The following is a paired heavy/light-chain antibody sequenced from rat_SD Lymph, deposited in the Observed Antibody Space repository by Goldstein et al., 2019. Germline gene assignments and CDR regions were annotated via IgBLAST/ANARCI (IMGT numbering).Heavy chain of an antibody. CDR2: IDPEDDST. D-gene: IGHD1-11*01. CDR1: GDTITAYY. Sequence: EVQLQQSGAELVRPGTSVKLSCKVSGDTITAYYMHFVKQRPGQGLEWIGRIDPEDDSTKYAEKFKNKATLTADTSSNTAYLKLSSLTSEDTATYFCTTAGYSKSGFAYWGQGTLVTVSS. J-gene: IGHJ3*01. CDR3: TTAGYSKSGFAY. V-gene: IGHV1-6*01.
Light chain of an antibody. CDR2: GAS. CDR1: ESVSTR. CDR3: QQSWNDPWT. V-gene: IGKV3S10*01. Sequence: DTVLTQSPALAVSPGERVTISCRASESVSTRMHWYQQKPGQQPKLLIYGASNLESGVPARFSGSGSGTDFTLTIDPVEANDTATYFCQQSWNDPWTFGGGTKLELK. J-gene: IGKJ1*01.